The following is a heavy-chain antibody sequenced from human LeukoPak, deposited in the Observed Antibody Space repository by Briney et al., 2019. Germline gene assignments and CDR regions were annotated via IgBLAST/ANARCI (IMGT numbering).Heavy chain of an antibody. D-gene: IGHD3-3*01. CDR3: ARDAYDFWSGYYFDY. J-gene: IGHJ4*02. V-gene: IGHV3-66*01. Sequence: PGGSLRLSCAASGFTVSSNYMSWVRQAPGKGLEWVSVIYSGGSTYYADSVKGRFTISRDNSKNTLYLQMNSLRAEDTAVYYCARDAYDFWSGYYFDYWGQGTLVTVSS. CDR2: IYSGGST. CDR1: GFTVSSNY.